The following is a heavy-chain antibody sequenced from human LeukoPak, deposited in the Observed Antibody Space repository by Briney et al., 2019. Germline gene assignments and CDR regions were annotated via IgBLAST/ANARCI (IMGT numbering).Heavy chain of an antibody. Sequence: PGGSLRLSCAASGFTFSSYWMHWVRQAPGKGLVWVSRINSDGSSTSYADSVKGRFTISRDNAKNTLYLQMNSLRAEDTAVYYCARGTYCGGDCYPYWYFDLWGRGTLVTVSS. CDR3: ARGTYCGGDCYPYWYFDL. CDR1: GFTFSSYW. J-gene: IGHJ2*01. V-gene: IGHV3-74*01. CDR2: INSDGSST. D-gene: IGHD2-21*02.